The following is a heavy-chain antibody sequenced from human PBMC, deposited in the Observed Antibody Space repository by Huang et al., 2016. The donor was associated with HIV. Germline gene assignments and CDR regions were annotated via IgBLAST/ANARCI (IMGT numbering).Heavy chain of an antibody. D-gene: IGHD6-13*01. CDR2: INPIFGTP. Sequence: QVQLVQSGAEVKKPGSSVKVSCRASGGTFSSCGISWVRQAPGQGLGWMGGINPIFGTPNYAQKFQGRVTITADESTSTAYMELSSLRSEDTAVYYCARWEAAADNNWFDPWGQGTLVTVSS. J-gene: IGHJ5*02. CDR3: ARWEAAADNNWFDP. V-gene: IGHV1-69*01. CDR1: GGTFSSCG.